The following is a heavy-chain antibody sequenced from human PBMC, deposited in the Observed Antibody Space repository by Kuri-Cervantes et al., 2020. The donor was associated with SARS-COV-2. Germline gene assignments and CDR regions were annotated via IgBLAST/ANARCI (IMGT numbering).Heavy chain of an antibody. CDR1: GFTFSSNA. V-gene: IGHV3-23*01. J-gene: IGHJ6*03. CDR2: FSGSGVST. CDR3: AGDRFLELGPSHMDV. Sequence: GGSLRLSCAASGFTFSSNAMSWVRQAPGKGLEWVSGFSGSGVSTYYAESVKGRFTISRDNSKNTLYLQMNSLRAEDTAVYFCAGDRFLELGPSHMDVWGKGTTVTVSS. D-gene: IGHD1-7*01.